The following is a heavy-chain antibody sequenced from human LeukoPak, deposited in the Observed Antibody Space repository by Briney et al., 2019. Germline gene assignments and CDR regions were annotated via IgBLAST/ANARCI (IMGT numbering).Heavy chain of an antibody. CDR3: AKAGDYGDSHFDY. CDR1: GFTFDDYA. J-gene: IGHJ4*02. Sequence: GGSLRLSCAASGFTFDDYAMHWVRQAPGKGLEWVSGISWNSGSIGYADSVKGRFTISRDNAKNSLYLQMNSLRAEDTALYYCAKAGDYGDSHFDYWGQGTLVTVSS. CDR2: ISWNSGSI. D-gene: IGHD4-17*01. V-gene: IGHV3-9*01.